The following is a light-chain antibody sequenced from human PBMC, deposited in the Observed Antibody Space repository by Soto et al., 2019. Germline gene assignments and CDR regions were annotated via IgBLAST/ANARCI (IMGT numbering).Light chain of an antibody. V-gene: IGKV1-33*01. CDR2: DAS. CDR1: HDVSRN. CDR3: QQYNSMLS. Sequence: DIQMTQSPSSLSASEGDRVTITCQSSHDVSRNLNWFQQKPGEAPQLLIYDASNLERGVPSRFSGRGSGTEFTLTISSLQPEDDATYYCQQYNSMLSFGGGTEVEIK. J-gene: IGKJ4*01.